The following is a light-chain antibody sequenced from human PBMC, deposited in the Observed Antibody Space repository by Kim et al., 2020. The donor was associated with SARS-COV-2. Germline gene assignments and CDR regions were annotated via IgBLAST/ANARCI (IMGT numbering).Light chain of an antibody. CDR1: QSVSRN. Sequence: SQGERATPSCRASQSVSRNLAWYQQKPGQAPRLLIYGASTRATGIPARFSGSGSGTEFTLTISSLQSEDFAVYYCQQYNNWPPMYTFGQGTKLEI. CDR2: GAS. J-gene: IGKJ2*01. V-gene: IGKV3-15*01. CDR3: QQYNNWPPMYT.